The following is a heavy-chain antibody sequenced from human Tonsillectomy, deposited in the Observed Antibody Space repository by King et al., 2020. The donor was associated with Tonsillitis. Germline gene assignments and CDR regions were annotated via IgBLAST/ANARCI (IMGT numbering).Heavy chain of an antibody. CDR2: IYYSGST. J-gene: IGHJ3*02. Sequence: QLQESGPGLVKPSETLSLTCTVSGGSISSSSYYWGWIRQPPGKGLEWIGSIYYSGSTYYNPSLKSRVTISVDTSKNQFSLKLSSVTAADTAVYYGVRNDYVWGSYRYDAFDIWGQGTMVTVSS. D-gene: IGHD3-16*02. V-gene: IGHV4-39*07. CDR1: GGSISSSSYY. CDR3: VRNDYVWGSYRYDAFDI.